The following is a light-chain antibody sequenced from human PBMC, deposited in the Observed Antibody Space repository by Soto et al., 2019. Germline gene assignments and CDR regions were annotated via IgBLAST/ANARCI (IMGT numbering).Light chain of an antibody. J-gene: IGKJ4*01. Sequence: EVVMTQSPATLSVSPGERATLSCRASQSISRYLAWYQQKPGQAPRLLIYDAFTKATGIPARFSGSGSGTDFTLTISSLEAAEFTVYYCQQRGNWSPLTFGEGTKVDIK. CDR3: QQRGNWSPLT. CDR2: DAF. CDR1: QSISRY. V-gene: IGKV3-11*01.